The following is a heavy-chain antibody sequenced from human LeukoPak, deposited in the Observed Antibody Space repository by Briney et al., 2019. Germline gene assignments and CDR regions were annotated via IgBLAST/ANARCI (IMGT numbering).Heavy chain of an antibody. Sequence: SETLSFTCTISGGSITSSSLYWGWIRQPPGKGLEWIGNIYYSGSTYYNPSLKSRVTISVDTSKNQFSLKLSSVTAADTAVYYCARWVSTPRGYFDYWGQGTLVTVSS. CDR2: IYYSGST. J-gene: IGHJ4*02. CDR1: GGSITSSSLY. CDR3: ARWVSTPRGYFDY. V-gene: IGHV4-39*01. D-gene: IGHD5/OR15-5a*01.